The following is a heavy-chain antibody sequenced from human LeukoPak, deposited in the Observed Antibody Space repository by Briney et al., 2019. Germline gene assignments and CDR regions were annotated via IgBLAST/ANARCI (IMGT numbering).Heavy chain of an antibody. CDR1: GFTFSSYE. CDR3: AKGLLNWFDP. J-gene: IGHJ5*02. V-gene: IGHV3-48*03. CDR2: VSSSGRTI. Sequence: PGGSLRLSCAASGFTFSSYEMNWVRQAPGKGLEWVSYVSSSGRTIYYTDSVKGRFTISRDNAKNSLYLQMNSLRAEDTAVYYCAKGLLNWFDPWGQGTLVTVSS.